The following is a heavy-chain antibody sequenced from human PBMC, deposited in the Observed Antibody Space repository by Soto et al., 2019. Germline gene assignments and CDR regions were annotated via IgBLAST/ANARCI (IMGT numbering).Heavy chain of an antibody. CDR2: TYYRSKWYN. CDR1: GDSVSSNSAA. Sequence: SQTLSLTGAISGDSVSSNSAAWNWIRQSPSRGLEWLGRTYYRSKWYNDYAVSVKSRITINPDTSKNQFSLQLNSVTPEDTAVYYCARGYFGSGSYYPYYGMDVWGQATTVTMSS. CDR3: ARGYFGSGSYYPYYGMDV. V-gene: IGHV6-1*01. D-gene: IGHD3-10*01. J-gene: IGHJ6*02.